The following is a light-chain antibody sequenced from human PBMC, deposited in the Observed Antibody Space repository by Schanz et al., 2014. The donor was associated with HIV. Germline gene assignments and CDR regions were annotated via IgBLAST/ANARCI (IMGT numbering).Light chain of an antibody. CDR1: SSKIGSNF. V-gene: IGLV1-51*01. CDR3: ATWDTGLTAGELV. CDR2: DND. Sequence: QSALTQPPSVSAAPGQKVTISCSGDSSKIGSNFVPWYQQFPGAAPTLLIYDNDKRPSGIPDRFSGSKSATSATLGITGLQTGDEADYYCATWDTGLTAGELVFGTGTKLTVL. J-gene: IGLJ1*01.